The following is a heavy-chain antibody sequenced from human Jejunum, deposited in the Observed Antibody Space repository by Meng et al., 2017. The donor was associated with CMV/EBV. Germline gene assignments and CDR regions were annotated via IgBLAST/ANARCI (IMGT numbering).Heavy chain of an antibody. D-gene: IGHD2-2*01. CDR3: AAEYQLLNAPYYEY. CDR2: ISYDGSKT. CDR1: GRNVKRYG. Sequence: GRNVKRYGMHWVRQAPGKGLEWVATISYDGSKTYYRESVRGRFAILRDNSKNTLVLQLNSLRTDDTAVYYCAAEYQLLNAPYYEYWGQGTLVTVSS. V-gene: IGHV3-30*10. J-gene: IGHJ4*02.